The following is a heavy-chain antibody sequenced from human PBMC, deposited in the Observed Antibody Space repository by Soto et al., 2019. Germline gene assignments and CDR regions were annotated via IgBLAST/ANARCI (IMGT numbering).Heavy chain of an antibody. CDR3: AIGGFTFDT. D-gene: IGHD3-10*01. CDR2: TWSDGSNK. V-gene: IGHV3-33*01. J-gene: IGHJ4*02. Sequence: QVQLVESGGGVVQPGRSLRLSCAASGLTFSNYGMHWVRQAPGKGLEWVAVTWSDGSNKYYADSVKGRFTISRDNAKNTLYWQMNSLRADNTAVYYGAIGGFTFDTWGQGTLVTVSS. CDR1: GLTFSNYG.